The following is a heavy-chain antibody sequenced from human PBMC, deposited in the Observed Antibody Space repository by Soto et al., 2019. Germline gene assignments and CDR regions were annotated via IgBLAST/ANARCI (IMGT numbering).Heavy chain of an antibody. CDR1: GGTFISYT. J-gene: IGHJ3*02. CDR2: IIPILGIA. D-gene: IGHD3-16*01. CDR3: TTRRFYPEIDYLEVPDAFDI. V-gene: IGHV1-69*02. Sequence: GASVKLSCKASGGTFISYTISLVRQAPGQGLEWMGRIIPILGIANYAQKFQGRVTITADKSTSTAYMELNSLKTEDTAVYYCTTRRFYPEIDYLEVPDAFDIWGQGTMVTVSS.